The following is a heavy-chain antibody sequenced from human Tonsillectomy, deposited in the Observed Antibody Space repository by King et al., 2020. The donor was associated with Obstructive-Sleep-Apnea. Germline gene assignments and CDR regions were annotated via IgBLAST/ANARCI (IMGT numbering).Heavy chain of an antibody. CDR2: IHRDASQK. CDR1: ASTFNREW. D-gene: IGHD3-22*01. CDR3: ATYYYDKSGKYYFDD. V-gene: IGHV3-7*03. J-gene: IGHJ4*02. Sequence: VQLVESGGGLVQPGGSLRLSCEASASTFNREWMSWVRQPPGKGLEWVANIHRDASQKSYVDSVQGRFTISRDNAKSSLYLHMNNLRAEDTAVYYCATYYYDKSGKYYFDDWGQGTLVTVSS.